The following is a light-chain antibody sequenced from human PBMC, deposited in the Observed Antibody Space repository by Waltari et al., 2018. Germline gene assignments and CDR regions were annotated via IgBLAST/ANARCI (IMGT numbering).Light chain of an antibody. Sequence: NFMLTQPHSVSGSPGKTVTISCTGSGGSIASNFVQWYQQRPGSAPTTVLYQDDQRPPGVPDRFSGSIESSSNSASLTISGLKTEDAADYYCHSYDNNHHWVFGGGTKLTVL. J-gene: IGLJ3*02. CDR1: GGSIASNF. V-gene: IGLV6-57*02. CDR3: HSYDNNHHWV. CDR2: QDD.